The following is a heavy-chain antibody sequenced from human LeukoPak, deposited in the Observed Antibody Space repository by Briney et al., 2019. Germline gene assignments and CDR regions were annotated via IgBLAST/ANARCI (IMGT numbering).Heavy chain of an antibody. CDR3: ARVDGYWFDP. V-gene: IGHV1-69*05. CDR1: GGTFSSYA. D-gene: IGHD5-24*01. Sequence: ASVKVSCKASGGTFSSYAISWVRQAPGQGLEWMGRIIPIFGTANYAQKFQGRVTITTDESTSTAYMELSSLRSEDTAVYYCARVDGYWFDPWGQGTLVTVSS. CDR2: IIPIFGTA. J-gene: IGHJ5*02.